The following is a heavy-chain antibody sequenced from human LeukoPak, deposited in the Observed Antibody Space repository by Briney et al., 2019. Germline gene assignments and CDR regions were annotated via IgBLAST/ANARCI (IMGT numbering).Heavy chain of an antibody. CDR2: IRSKANSYAT. V-gene: IGHV3-73*01. CDR1: GFNFSGSA. Sequence: GGSLKVSCAASGFNFSGSAMHWVRQASGKGLEWVGRIRSKANSYATIYAASAKGRFIISRDDSKDTAYLQMNSLKTEDTAVYYCTTAVGTDFYDYGLDAWGQGTTVTVSS. D-gene: IGHD6-13*01. CDR3: TTAVGTDFYDYGLDA. J-gene: IGHJ6*02.